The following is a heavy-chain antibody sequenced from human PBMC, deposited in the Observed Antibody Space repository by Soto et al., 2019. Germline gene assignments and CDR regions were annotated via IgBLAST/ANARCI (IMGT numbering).Heavy chain of an antibody. CDR1: GGSFSGYY. V-gene: IGHV4-34*01. CDR3: ARGPRTAYDSSGYYYFRYFQH. J-gene: IGHJ1*01. Sequence: PSETLSLTCAFYGGSFSGYYWTWIRQPPGKGLVWIGEVNQSGSTNYNLSLKSRVTISVDTSKNQSSLKLSSVTAADTAVYYCARGPRTAYDSSGYYYFRYFQHWGQGTLVTVS. CDR2: VNQSGST. D-gene: IGHD3-22*01.